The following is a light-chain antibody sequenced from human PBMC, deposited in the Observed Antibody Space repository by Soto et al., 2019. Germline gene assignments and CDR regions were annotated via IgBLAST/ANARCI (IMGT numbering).Light chain of an antibody. CDR2: EVS. CDR3: TSYVGCNIWV. CDR1: SSDVGAYKY. Sequence: QSALTQPPSASGSPGQAVTISCTGTSSDVGAYKYVSWYQQYPGKAPKIMIYEVSKRPSGVPDRFSGSKSGNTASLTVSGLPAEDEADYYCTSYVGCNIWVVGGGTTLTVL. V-gene: IGLV2-8*01. J-gene: IGLJ2*01.